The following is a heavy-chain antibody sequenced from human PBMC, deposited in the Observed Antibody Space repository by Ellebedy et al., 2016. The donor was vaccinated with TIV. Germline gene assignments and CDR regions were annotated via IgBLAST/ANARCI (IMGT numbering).Heavy chain of an antibody. CDR1: GYSLSSSA. CDR3: ARGLLIGLTGTDAFDI. CDR2: ITTNTGDP. D-gene: IGHD1-1*01. J-gene: IGHJ3*02. V-gene: IGHV7-4-1*01. Sequence: AASVKVSCKASGYSLSSSALNWVRQAPGQGLEWMGWITTNTGDPTYAQGFRGRFVFSLDTSVSTAYLQIHDLQVEDTAIYYCARGLLIGLTGTDAFDIWGQGTMVTVSS.